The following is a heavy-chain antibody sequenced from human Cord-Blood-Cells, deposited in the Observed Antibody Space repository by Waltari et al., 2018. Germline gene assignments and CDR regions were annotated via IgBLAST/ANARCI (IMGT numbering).Heavy chain of an antibody. V-gene: IGHV3-53*01. J-gene: IGHJ4*02. CDR1: GFTVSSNY. CDR3: ARDYYDSSGYYYDY. CDR2: IYSGGST. D-gene: IGHD3-22*01. Sequence: EVQLVESGGGLIQPGGSLRLSCAASGFTVSSNYISWVRQAPGKGLEWVAVIYSGGSTYYADSVKGRFTISRDNSKNTLYLQMNSLRAEDTAVYYCARDYYDSSGYYYDYWGQGTLVTVSS.